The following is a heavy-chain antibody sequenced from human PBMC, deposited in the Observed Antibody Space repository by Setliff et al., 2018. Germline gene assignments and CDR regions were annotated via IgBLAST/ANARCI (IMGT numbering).Heavy chain of an antibody. V-gene: IGHV4-59*01. CDR2: VFYKGAA. Sequence: SETLSLTCTVSGDSISVASIMAWIRQPPGKGLEFIGYVFYKGAAKYDPSLKSRVTMSVATSKKQFSLNLTSVTAADTAVYYCARVSDFWSGPAPFDHWSQGTLVTVSS. D-gene: IGHD3-3*01. CDR3: ARVSDFWSGPAPFDH. CDR1: GDSISVAS. J-gene: IGHJ4*02.